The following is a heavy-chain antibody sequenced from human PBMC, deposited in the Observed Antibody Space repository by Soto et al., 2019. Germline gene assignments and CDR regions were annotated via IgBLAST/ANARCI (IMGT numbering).Heavy chain of an antibody. Sequence: QVQLQESGPGLVKPSQTLSLTCTVPGGSISSGGYYWSWIRQHPGKGLEWIGYIYYSGSTYYNPSLKSRVTISVDTSKNQFSLKLSSVTAADTAVYYCARTVPAASGWFDPWGQGTLVTVSS. V-gene: IGHV4-31*03. CDR1: GGSISSGGYY. D-gene: IGHD2-2*01. CDR3: ARTVPAASGWFDP. J-gene: IGHJ5*02. CDR2: IYYSGST.